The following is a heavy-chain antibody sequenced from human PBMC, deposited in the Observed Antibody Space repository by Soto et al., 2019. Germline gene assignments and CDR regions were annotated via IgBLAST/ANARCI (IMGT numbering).Heavy chain of an antibody. CDR1: GFTFSSYA. D-gene: IGHD2-15*01. V-gene: IGHV3-23*01. J-gene: IGHJ4*02. CDR3: AYSRLGASASPFDY. Sequence: PGGSLRLSCAASGFTFSSYAMSWVRQAPGKGLEWVSAISGSGGSKYYADSVKGRFTISRDNSKNTPYLQMNSLGAEDAALYYFAYSRLGASASPFDYWGQGTLVTVSS. CDR2: ISGSGGSK.